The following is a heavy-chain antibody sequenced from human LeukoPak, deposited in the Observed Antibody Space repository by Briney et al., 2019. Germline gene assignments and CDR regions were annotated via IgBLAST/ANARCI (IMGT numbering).Heavy chain of an antibody. Sequence: PSETLSLTCSVSGLAISGSSYYWAWIRQPPGKGLEYIGNIYYTGSTYYNPSLKSRVTISLDTSKNQFSLRLTSVTAADTAVYYCARESGGRRWLQPNWFDPWGQGTLVTVSS. CDR2: IYYTGST. CDR3: ARESGGRRWLQPNWFDP. J-gene: IGHJ5*02. CDR1: GLAISGSSYY. D-gene: IGHD5-24*01. V-gene: IGHV4-39*07.